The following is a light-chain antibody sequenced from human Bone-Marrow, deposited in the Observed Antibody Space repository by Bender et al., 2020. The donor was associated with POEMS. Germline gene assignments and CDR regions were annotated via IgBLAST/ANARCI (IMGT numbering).Light chain of an antibody. CDR3: CSYAGTTTLYV. CDR1: SSDIGGSEY. Sequence: QSALTQPPSASGSPGQSVTISCTGSSSDIGGSEYVSWYQQHPGKAPKLMIYDATNRPSGISDRFSGSKSGNTASLTISGLQAEDEANYYCCSYAGTTTLYVFGSGTKVTVL. J-gene: IGLJ1*01. V-gene: IGLV2-8*01. CDR2: DAT.